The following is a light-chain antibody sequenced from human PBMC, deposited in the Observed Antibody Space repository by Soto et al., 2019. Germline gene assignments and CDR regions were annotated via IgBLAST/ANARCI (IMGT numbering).Light chain of an antibody. CDR2: EDN. CDR3: QSYDSSNHGV. J-gene: IGLJ2*01. V-gene: IGLV6-57*04. CDR1: SGSIASNY. Sequence: SVLTQPHSVSESPGKTVTISCTRSSGSIASNYVQWYQQRPGSAPTTVIYEDNQRPSGVPDRFSGSIDSSSNSASLTISGLKTEDEADYYCQSYDSSNHGVFGGGTKLTVL.